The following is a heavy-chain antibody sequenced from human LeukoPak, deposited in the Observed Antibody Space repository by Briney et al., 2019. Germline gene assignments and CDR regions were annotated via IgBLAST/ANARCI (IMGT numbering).Heavy chain of an antibody. V-gene: IGHV3-64*01. CDR3: ARDGGTKGGYYFYFDY. D-gene: IGHD3-22*01. J-gene: IGHJ4*02. CDR2: ISSNGGST. CDR1: EFTFISYA. Sequence: GGSLRLSCAASEFTFISYAMHWVRQPPGKGREYFSLISSNGGSTYYANSVKGRFTISRDNSKNTLYLQMGSLRAEDMAVYYCARDGGTKGGYYFYFDYWGQGTRVTVSS.